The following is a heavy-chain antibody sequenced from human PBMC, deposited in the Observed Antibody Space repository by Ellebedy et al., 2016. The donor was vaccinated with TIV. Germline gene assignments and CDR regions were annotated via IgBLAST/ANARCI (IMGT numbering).Heavy chain of an antibody. Sequence: GESLKISCAASGFNFRSYWMAWVRQAPGKGLEWVAKIRQEGDEIYYVESVKGRFTISRDNAKNSLFLQMNSLRVEDTAVYYCARRASYGDYAVQLNPWFDPWGQGTLVTVSS. CDR1: GFNFRSYW. J-gene: IGHJ5*02. CDR2: IRQEGDEI. D-gene: IGHD4-17*01. CDR3: ARRASYGDYAVQLNPWFDP. V-gene: IGHV3-7*01.